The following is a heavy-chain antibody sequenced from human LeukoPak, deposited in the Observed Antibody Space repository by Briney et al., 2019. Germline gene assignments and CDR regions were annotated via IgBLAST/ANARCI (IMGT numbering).Heavy chain of an antibody. CDR2: IIPIFGTA. Sequence: VASVKVSCKASGGTFSSYAISWVRQAPGQGLEWMGGIIPIFGTANYAQKFQGRVTITTDESTSTAYMELSSLRSEDTAVYYCARDRWMAAAASFDYWGQGTLVTVSS. V-gene: IGHV1-69*05. D-gene: IGHD6-13*01. CDR1: GGTFSSYA. J-gene: IGHJ4*02. CDR3: ARDRWMAAAASFDY.